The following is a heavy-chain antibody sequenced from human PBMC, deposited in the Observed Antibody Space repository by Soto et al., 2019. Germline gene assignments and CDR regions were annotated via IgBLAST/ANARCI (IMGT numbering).Heavy chain of an antibody. CDR2: ISSSDDYI. Sequence: GGSLRLSCAASGFSFTSYSMNWVRQAPGKGLEWVSSISSSDDYIYYADSVKGRFTISGDNAKNSLYLQMNSLRAEDTAVYYCAREADFLNWFDPWGQGTLVTVSS. CDR1: GFSFTSYS. J-gene: IGHJ5*02. V-gene: IGHV3-21*01. CDR3: AREADFLNWFDP. D-gene: IGHD3-3*01.